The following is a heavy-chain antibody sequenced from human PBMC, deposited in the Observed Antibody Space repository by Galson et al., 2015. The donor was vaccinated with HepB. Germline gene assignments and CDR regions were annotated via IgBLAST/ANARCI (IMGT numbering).Heavy chain of an antibody. D-gene: IGHD2-15*01. J-gene: IGHJ3*02. Sequence: SLRLSCAASGFTFSSYAMHWVRQAPGKGLEWVAVISYDGSNKYYADSVKGRFTISRDNSKNTLYLQMNSLRAEDTAVYYCASWCSGGSCRDAFDIWGQGTMVTVSS. CDR2: ISYDGSNK. CDR1: GFTFSSYA. V-gene: IGHV3-30-3*01. CDR3: ASWCSGGSCRDAFDI.